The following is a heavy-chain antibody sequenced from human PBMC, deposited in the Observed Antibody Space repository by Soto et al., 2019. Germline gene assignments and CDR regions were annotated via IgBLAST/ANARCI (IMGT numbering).Heavy chain of an antibody. J-gene: IGHJ4*02. Sequence: EVQLVESGGGLVQPGGSLRLSCAASGFMFNNYWMSWVRQAPGKGLEWLADIKQDGREKYYVDSVKGRFTISRDNANNSLYLLMSSLRAEDTAVYYCARAMGYSLGYFDYWGRGSLVAVSS. CDR1: GFMFNNYW. CDR3: ARAMGYSLGYFDY. CDR2: IKQDGREK. D-gene: IGHD5-12*01. V-gene: IGHV3-7*03.